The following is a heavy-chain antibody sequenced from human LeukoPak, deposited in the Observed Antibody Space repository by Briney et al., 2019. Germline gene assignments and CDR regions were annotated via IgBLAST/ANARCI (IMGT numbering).Heavy chain of an antibody. Sequence: GGSLRLSCAASGFTFSSYAMHWVRQAPGKGLEWVAVISYDGSNKYYADSVKGRFTISRDNSKNTLYLQMNSLRAEDTAVYYCARGREYSSSSWGFDYWGQGTLVTVSS. V-gene: IGHV3-30-3*01. D-gene: IGHD6-6*01. CDR2: ISYDGSNK. CDR1: GFTFSSYA. CDR3: ARGREYSSSSWGFDY. J-gene: IGHJ4*02.